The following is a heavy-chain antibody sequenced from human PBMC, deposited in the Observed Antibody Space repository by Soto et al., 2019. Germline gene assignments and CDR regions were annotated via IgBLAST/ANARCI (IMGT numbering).Heavy chain of an antibody. V-gene: IGHV4-30-2*01. Sequence: QLQLQESGSGLVKPSQTLSLTCAVSGGSISSGGYSWSWIRQPPGKVLEWIGYIYHSGSTYYNPSLKSRVTISVDRSKNKFSLKLSSVTAADTAVYYCARAGGYCGGDCYSSTSYYYYYGMDVWGQGTTVTVSS. J-gene: IGHJ6*02. CDR3: ARAGGYCGGDCYSSTSYYYYYGMDV. CDR2: IYHSGST. CDR1: GGSISSGGYS. D-gene: IGHD2-21*02.